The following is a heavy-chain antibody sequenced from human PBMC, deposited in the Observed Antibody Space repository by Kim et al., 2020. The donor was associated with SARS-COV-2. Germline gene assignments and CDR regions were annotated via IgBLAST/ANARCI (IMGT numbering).Heavy chain of an antibody. D-gene: IGHD6-13*01. Sequence: GGSLRLSCAASGFTFSNAWMSWVRQAPGKGLEWVGRIKSKTDGGTTDYAAPVKGRFTISRDDSKNTLYLQMNSLKTEDTAVYYCTTVGTAAGTAPLWYFDLWGRGTLVTVSS. CDR1: GFTFSNAW. CDR3: TTVGTAAGTAPLWYFDL. CDR2: IKSKTDGGTT. J-gene: IGHJ2*01. V-gene: IGHV3-15*01.